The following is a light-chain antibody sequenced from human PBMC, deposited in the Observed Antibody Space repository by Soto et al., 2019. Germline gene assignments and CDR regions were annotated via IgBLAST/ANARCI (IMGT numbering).Light chain of an antibody. CDR3: QQYDNLPLT. V-gene: IGKV1-33*01. J-gene: IGKJ4*01. Sequence: IQMSQSPSSLSASVGDRVTITCQASQDSSNYLNWYQQKPGKAPKLLIYDASNWETGVPSRFSGSGSGTDFTFTISSLQPEDIATYYCQQYDNLPLTFGGGTKVDIK. CDR1: QDSSNY. CDR2: DAS.